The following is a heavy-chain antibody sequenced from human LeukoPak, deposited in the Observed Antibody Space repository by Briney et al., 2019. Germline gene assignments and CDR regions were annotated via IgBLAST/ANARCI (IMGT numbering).Heavy chain of an antibody. D-gene: IGHD1-1*01. J-gene: IGHJ4*02. V-gene: IGHV3-23*01. Sequence: TGGSLRLSCAASGFAFSFYAMAWVRQAPGKGLEWVSTLNANSVNTYYAASVKGRFTISRDNSKNTLYLQMNSLRAEDTAVYYCAKEGSHYNDADYWGQGTLVTVSS. CDR2: LNANSVNT. CDR1: GFAFSFYA. CDR3: AKEGSHYNDADY.